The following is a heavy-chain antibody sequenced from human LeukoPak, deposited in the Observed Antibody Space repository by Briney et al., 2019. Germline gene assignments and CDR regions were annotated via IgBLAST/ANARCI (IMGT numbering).Heavy chain of an antibody. D-gene: IGHD5-12*01. CDR2: ISSSSSYI. Sequence: GGSLRLSCEASGFTFSSHSMNWVRQAPGKGLEWVSCISSSSSYIYYADSVKGRFTVSRDNAKNSLYLQMNSLRAEDTAVYYCARGPSGYHNTGGQGTLVTVSS. V-gene: IGHV3-21*01. CDR1: GFTFSSHS. J-gene: IGHJ4*02. CDR3: ARGPSGYHNT.